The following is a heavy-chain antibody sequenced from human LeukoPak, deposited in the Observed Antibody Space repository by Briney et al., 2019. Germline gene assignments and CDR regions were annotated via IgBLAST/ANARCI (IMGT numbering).Heavy chain of an antibody. Sequence: ASVKVSCKASGGTFSSYAISWVRQAPGQGLEWMGGIIPIFGTANYAQKFQGRVPITADESTSTAYMELSSLRSEDTAVYYCARDQHYYDSSGYLRSHYFDYWGQGTLVTVSS. J-gene: IGHJ4*02. V-gene: IGHV1-69*13. CDR3: ARDQHYYDSSGYLRSHYFDY. D-gene: IGHD3-22*01. CDR1: GGTFSSYA. CDR2: IIPIFGTA.